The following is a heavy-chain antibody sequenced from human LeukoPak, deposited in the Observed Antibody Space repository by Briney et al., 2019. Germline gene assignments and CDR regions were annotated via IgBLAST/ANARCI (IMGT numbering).Heavy chain of an antibody. J-gene: IGHJ5*02. CDR2: IYYSGST. CDR1: GGSISSSSYY. D-gene: IGHD1-20*01. Sequence: SETLSLTCTVSGGSISSSSYYWGWIRQPPGKGLEWIVSIYYSGSTYYNPSLKSRVTISVDTSKNQFTLKLSSVTAADTAVYYCARPNNWNPEGFDPWGQGTLVTVSS. V-gene: IGHV4-39*01. CDR3: ARPNNWNPEGFDP.